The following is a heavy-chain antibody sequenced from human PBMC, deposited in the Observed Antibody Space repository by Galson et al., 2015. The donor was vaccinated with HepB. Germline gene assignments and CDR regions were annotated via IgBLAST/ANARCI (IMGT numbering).Heavy chain of an antibody. CDR1: GYTFTSCY. CDR2: INPGGGST. D-gene: IGHD3-10*01. J-gene: IGHJ6*02. CDR3: AIGSARLGDYYYYGMDV. Sequence: SVKVSCKASGYTFTSCYMHWVRQAPGQGLEWMGIINPGGGSTKYTQKFQGRVTMTRDTSTSTVYMELSSLRSEDTAVYYCAIGSARLGDYYYYGMDVWGQGTTVTVSS. V-gene: IGHV1-46*01.